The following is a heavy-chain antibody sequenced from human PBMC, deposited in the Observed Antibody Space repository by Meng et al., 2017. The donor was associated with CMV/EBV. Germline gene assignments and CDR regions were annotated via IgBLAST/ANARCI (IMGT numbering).Heavy chain of an antibody. CDR3: ARQMRDDSSGWYAFDY. V-gene: IGHV5-51*01. J-gene: IGHJ4*02. CDR1: GYSFTSYW. CDR2: IYPGDSDT. Sequence: GESLKISCKGSGYSFTSYWIGWVRQMPGKGLEWMGIIYPGDSDTRYSPSFQGQVTISADKSISTAYLQGSSLKASDTAMYYCARQMRDDSSGWYAFDYWGQGTLVTVSS. D-gene: IGHD6-19*01.